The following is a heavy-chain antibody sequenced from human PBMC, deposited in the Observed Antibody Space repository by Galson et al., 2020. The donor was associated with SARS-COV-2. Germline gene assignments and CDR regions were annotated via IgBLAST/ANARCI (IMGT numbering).Heavy chain of an antibody. CDR1: GYTFNSYG. Sequence: ASVKVPCKASGYTFNSYGISWVRQAPGQGLEWMGWISAYNGNTNYAQKLQGRVTMTTDTSTSTAYMELRSLRSDDTAVYYCARDGYYDFWSGYYLGVENWFDPWGQGTLVTVSS. V-gene: IGHV1-18*01. J-gene: IGHJ5*02. CDR2: ISAYNGNT. CDR3: ARDGYYDFWSGYYLGVENWFDP. D-gene: IGHD3-3*01.